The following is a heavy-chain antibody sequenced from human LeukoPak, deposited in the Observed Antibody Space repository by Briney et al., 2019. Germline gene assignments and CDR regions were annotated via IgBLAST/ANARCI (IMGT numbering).Heavy chain of an antibody. CDR1: GYTFTSYD. J-gene: IGHJ4*02. CDR2: MNPNSGNT. D-gene: IGHD6-13*01. V-gene: IGHV1-8*03. Sequence: ASVKVSCKASGYTFTSYDINWVRQATGQGLEWMGWMNPNSGNTGYAQKFQGRVTITRNTSISTAYMELSSLRSEDTAVYYCARRTANIAAAEFDYWGQGTLVTVSS. CDR3: ARRTANIAAAEFDY.